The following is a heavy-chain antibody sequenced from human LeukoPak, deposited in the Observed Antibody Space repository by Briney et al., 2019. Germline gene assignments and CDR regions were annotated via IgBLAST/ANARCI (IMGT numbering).Heavy chain of an antibody. CDR1: GGSLSSGGYY. D-gene: IGHD1-14*01. J-gene: IGHJ4*02. CDR2: IYYSGST. CDR3: ARVSSARNGFDY. V-gene: IGHV4-31*03. Sequence: SETLSLTCTVSGGSLSSGGYYWSWIRQYPGMGLEWIGSIYYSGSTYYTPSLRSRVNISVDTSKSQFALNLTSVTAADTAVYYCARVSSARNGFDYWGRGTLVTVSS.